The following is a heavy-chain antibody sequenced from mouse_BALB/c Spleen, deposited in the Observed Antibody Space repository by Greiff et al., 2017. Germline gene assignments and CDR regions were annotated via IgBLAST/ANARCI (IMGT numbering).Heavy chain of an antibody. CDR2: INPSTGYT. V-gene: IGHV1-7*01. CDR3: ARSGGRQLGPYYAMDY. J-gene: IGHJ4*01. D-gene: IGHD3-2*01. CDR1: GYTFTSYW. Sequence: QVQLQQSGAELAKPGASVKMSCKASGYTFTSYWMHWVKQRPGQGLEWIGYINPSTGYTEYNQKFKDKATLTADKSSSTAYMQLSSLTSEDSAVYYCARSGGRQLGPYYAMDYWGQGTSVTVSS.